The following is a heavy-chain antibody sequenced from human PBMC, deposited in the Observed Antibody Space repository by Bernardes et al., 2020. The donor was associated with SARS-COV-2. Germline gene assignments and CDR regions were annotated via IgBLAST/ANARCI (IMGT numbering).Heavy chain of an antibody. J-gene: IGHJ4*02. Sequence: ASVKVSCKASGYTFTSYDINWVRQATGQGLEWMGWMNPNSGNTGYAQKFQGRVTMTRDTSISTAYMELRSLTSEDTAVYYCARGIEAAGTGFWGDWGQGTLVTVSS. V-gene: IGHV1-8*01. CDR1: GYTFTSYD. D-gene: IGHD6-13*01. CDR2: MNPNSGNT. CDR3: ARGIEAAGTGFWGD.